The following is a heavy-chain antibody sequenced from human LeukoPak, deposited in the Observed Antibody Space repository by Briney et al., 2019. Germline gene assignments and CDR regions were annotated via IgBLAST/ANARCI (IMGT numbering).Heavy chain of an antibody. CDR1: GFTFSSYG. CDR3: LWFGQLLF. CDR2: IKSDGSDT. V-gene: IGHV3-30*02. D-gene: IGHD3-10*01. Sequence: PGGSLRLSCAASGFTFSSYGMSWVRQAPGKGLEWVAFIKSDGSDTRCTDSVKGRFTISRDNSKNMLYLQMNSLRAEDTAVYYCLWFGQLLFWGPGTLVTVSS. J-gene: IGHJ4*02.